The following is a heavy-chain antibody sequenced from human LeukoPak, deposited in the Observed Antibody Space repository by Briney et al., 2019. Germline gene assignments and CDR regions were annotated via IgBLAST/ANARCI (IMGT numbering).Heavy chain of an antibody. CDR2: IYASGST. Sequence: KPSETLSLTCTVSGGSISPYYWSWIRQPAGKGLEWIGRIYASGSTNYNPSHNPSLESRVTMSVDTSNNQFSLNLSSVTAADTAVYYCARDSGYDLTWGQGTLVTVSS. D-gene: IGHD5-12*01. CDR1: GGSISPYY. J-gene: IGHJ5*02. V-gene: IGHV4-4*07. CDR3: ARDSGYDLT.